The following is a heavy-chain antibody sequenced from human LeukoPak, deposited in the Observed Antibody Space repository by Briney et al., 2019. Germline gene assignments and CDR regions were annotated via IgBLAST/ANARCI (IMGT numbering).Heavy chain of an antibody. J-gene: IGHJ4*02. V-gene: IGHV4-59*08. D-gene: IGHD4/OR15-4a*01. CDR2: VYYSGST. CDR3: ASHRRSHGAEY. Sequence: PSENLSLTCTVSGASFEHFFWSWIRQPPGKGPEWIGYVYYSGSTDYNPSLKSRLTITADTSKNQFSLRLTSVTAADTAIYYCASHRRSHGAEYWGQGTLVTVSS. CDR1: GASFEHFF.